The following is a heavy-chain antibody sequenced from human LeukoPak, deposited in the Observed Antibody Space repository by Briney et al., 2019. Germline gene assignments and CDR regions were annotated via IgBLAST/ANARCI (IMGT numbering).Heavy chain of an antibody. D-gene: IGHD2-2*02. CDR3: AKDISPAAIYYGMDV. Sequence: PGGSLRLSCAASGFTFDEYAKLWVRHAPGKGLEGVSGISWNSGSICYADSVKGRFTISRDKAKNSLYLQMNSLRAEDTALYYCAKDISPAAIYYGMDVWGQGTTVTVSS. V-gene: IGHV3-9*01. CDR2: ISWNSGSI. J-gene: IGHJ6*02. CDR1: GFTFDEYA.